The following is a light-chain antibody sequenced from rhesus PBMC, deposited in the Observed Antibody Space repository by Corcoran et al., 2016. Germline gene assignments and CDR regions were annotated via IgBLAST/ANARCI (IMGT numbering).Light chain of an antibody. Sequence: GDTVTITCRASQDISRYLNWFQQKQGKAPKLLIYTASSLESGVPSRFSGSGSGTEFTLTISSLQPEDFASYYCLQHKSYPRTFGQGTKVEIK. CDR1: QDISRY. V-gene: IGKV1-28*02. CDR3: LQHKSYPRT. CDR2: TAS. J-gene: IGKJ1*01.